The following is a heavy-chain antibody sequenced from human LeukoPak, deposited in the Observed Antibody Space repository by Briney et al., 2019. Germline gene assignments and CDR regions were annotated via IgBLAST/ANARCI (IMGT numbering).Heavy chain of an antibody. CDR1: GITFSSYW. Sequence: GGSLRPSCAGSGITFSSYWMHWVRQAPGKGLVWVSRINSDGRSTNYADSVKGRFTISRDNAKNTLYLQMNSLRAEDTAVYYCASSAYPGNSVIEDWGRGTLVTVSS. D-gene: IGHD4-23*01. CDR2: INSDGRST. V-gene: IGHV3-74*01. J-gene: IGHJ4*02. CDR3: ASSAYPGNSVIED.